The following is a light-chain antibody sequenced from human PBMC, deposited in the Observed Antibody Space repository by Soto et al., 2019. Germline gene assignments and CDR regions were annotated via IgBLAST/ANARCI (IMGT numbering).Light chain of an antibody. J-gene: IGKJ1*01. CDR2: GAS. CDR1: ESASSSY. CDR3: QQYSSSPGT. V-gene: IGKV3-20*01. Sequence: EIVLTQSPGTLSLSPGERATLSCRASESASSSYLAWYQQKPGQAPRLLIYGASSRATGIPDRFSGSGSGTDFTLTISRLEPEDFAVYYCQQYSSSPGTFREGTKVEIK.